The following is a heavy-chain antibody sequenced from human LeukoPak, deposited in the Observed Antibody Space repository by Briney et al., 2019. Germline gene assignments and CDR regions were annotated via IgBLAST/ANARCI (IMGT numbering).Heavy chain of an antibody. Sequence: QPGGSLRLSCAASGLTFSSYGMHWVRQAPGKGLEWVAVISYDGSNKYYADSVKGRFTISRDNSKNTLYLQMNSLRAEDTAVYYCAKPAAAAAGTYFDYWGQGTLVTVSS. CDR3: AKPAAAAAGTYFDY. CDR1: GLTFSSYG. D-gene: IGHD6-13*01. J-gene: IGHJ4*02. V-gene: IGHV3-30*18. CDR2: ISYDGSNK.